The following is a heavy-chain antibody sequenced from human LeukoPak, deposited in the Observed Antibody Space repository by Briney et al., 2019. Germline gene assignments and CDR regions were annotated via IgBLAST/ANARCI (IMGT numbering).Heavy chain of an antibody. CDR2: INHSGST. Sequence: PSETLSLTCTVSGGSISSYYWSWIRQPPGKGLEWIGEINHSGSTNYNPSLKSRVTISVDTSKNQFSLKLSSVTAADTAVYYCARVWPRITIFGVVTSCWFDPWGQGTLVTVSS. V-gene: IGHV4-34*01. CDR1: GGSISSYY. J-gene: IGHJ5*02. CDR3: ARVWPRITIFGVVTSCWFDP. D-gene: IGHD3-3*01.